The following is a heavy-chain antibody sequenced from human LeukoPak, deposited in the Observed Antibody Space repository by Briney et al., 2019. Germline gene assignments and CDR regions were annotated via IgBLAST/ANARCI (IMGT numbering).Heavy chain of an antibody. D-gene: IGHD6-19*01. CDR3: ARDRSPGYSSGWYRGFDP. Sequence: SETLSLTCTVSGGSISSYYWSWIRQPAGKGLEWIGRIYTSGSTNYNPSLKIRVTMSVATSKNQFFLKLSSVTAADTAVYYCARDRSPGYSSGWYRGFDPWGQGTLVTVSS. J-gene: IGHJ5*02. CDR2: IYTSGST. V-gene: IGHV4-4*07. CDR1: GGSISSYY.